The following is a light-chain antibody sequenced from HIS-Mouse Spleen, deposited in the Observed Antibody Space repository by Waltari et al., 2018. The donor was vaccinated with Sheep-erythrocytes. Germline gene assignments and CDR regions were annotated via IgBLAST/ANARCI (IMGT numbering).Light chain of an antibody. V-gene: IGLV2-8*01. CDR1: SSDVGGYNY. CDR3: SSYAGSNNWV. J-gene: IGLJ3*02. Sequence: QSALTQPPSASGSPGQSVTISCTGTSSDVGGYNYVSWYQQHPGKAPKLMIYEVSKRLSGIPDRFSGSKSGNPASLTVSGLQAEDEADYYCSSYAGSNNWVFGGGTKLTVL. CDR2: EVS.